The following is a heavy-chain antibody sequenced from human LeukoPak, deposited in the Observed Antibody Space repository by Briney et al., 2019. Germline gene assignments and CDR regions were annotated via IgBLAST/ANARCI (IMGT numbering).Heavy chain of an antibody. CDR2: IYYSGST. J-gene: IGHJ4*02. CDR1: GGSISSSSYY. Sequence: PSETLSLTYTVSGGSISSSSYYWGWIRQPPGKGLEWIGSIYYSGSTYYNPSLKSRVTISVDTSKNQFSLKLSSVTAADTAVYYCASRSPYYYGSPFDYWGQGTLVTVSS. CDR3: ASRSPYYYGSPFDY. D-gene: IGHD3-10*01. V-gene: IGHV4-39*01.